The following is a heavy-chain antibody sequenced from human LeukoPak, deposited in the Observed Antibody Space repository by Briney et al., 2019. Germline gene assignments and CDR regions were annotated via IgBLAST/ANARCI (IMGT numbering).Heavy chain of an antibody. CDR1: GCSISSYY. J-gene: IGHJ4*02. V-gene: IGHV4-59*01. CDR3: ARGVEMATIGFDY. Sequence: PSETLSLTCTVSGCSISSYYWSWIRQPPGKGLEWIGYIYYSGSTNYNPSLKSRVTISVDTSKNQFSLKLSSVTAADTAVYYCARGVEMATIGFDYWGQGTLVTVSS. CDR2: IYYSGST. D-gene: IGHD5-24*01.